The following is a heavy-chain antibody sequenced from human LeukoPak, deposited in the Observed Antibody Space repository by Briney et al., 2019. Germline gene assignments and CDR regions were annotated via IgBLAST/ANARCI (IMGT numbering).Heavy chain of an antibody. CDR3: ARLHTRGWFDP. CDR1: GGSISSSSYY. Sequence: PSETLSLTCTVSGGSISSSSYYWGWIRQPPGKGLEWIGSIYYSGSTNYNPSLKSRVTISVDTSKNQFSLKLSSVTAADTAVYYCARLHTRGWFDPWGQGTLVTVSS. CDR2: IYYSGST. J-gene: IGHJ5*02. D-gene: IGHD2-2*01. V-gene: IGHV4-39*07.